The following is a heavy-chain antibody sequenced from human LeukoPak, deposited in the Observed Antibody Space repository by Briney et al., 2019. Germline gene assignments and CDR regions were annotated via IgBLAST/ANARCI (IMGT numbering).Heavy chain of an antibody. CDR2: IYYSGST. D-gene: IGHD3-22*01. CDR1: GGSISSYY. Sequence: PSETLSLTCTVSGGSISSYYWSWIRQPPGKGLEWIGYIYYSGSTNYNPSLKSRVTISVDTSKNQFSLKLSSVTAADTAVYYCARESTQDYYDSSGYYYTGVFDYWGQGTLVTVSS. CDR3: ARESTQDYYDSSGYYYTGVFDY. V-gene: IGHV4-59*01. J-gene: IGHJ4*02.